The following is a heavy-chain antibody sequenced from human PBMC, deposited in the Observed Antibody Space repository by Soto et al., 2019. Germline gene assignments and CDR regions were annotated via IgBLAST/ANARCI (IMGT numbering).Heavy chain of an antibody. V-gene: IGHV4-39*01. D-gene: IGHD4-17*01. Sequence: SETLSLTCTVSGGSISSSSYYWGWIRQPPGKGLEWIGSIYYSGSTYYNPSLKSRVTISVDTSKNRFSLSLNSVTASDTAVYFCVSQRTTVPTQAYFDYWGPGALVTVSS. CDR2: IYYSGST. CDR3: VSQRTTVPTQAYFDY. CDR1: GGSISSSSYY. J-gene: IGHJ4*02.